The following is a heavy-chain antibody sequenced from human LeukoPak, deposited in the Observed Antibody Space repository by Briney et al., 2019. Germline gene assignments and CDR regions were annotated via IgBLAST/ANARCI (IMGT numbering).Heavy chain of an antibody. Sequence: SRTLSLTRSVSGGSPSIYYWSCIPDPPPKGLECGWYIYYSGSTNYNPSLKSRVTISVDTFKNQFYLRLRSVTAADTAVYYCARVAGYMIEDYFDYWGQGTLVTVPS. CDR2: IYYSGST. V-gene: IGHV4-59*01. J-gene: IGHJ4*02. CDR1: GGSPSIYY. D-gene: IGHD3-22*01. CDR3: ARVAGYMIEDYFDY.